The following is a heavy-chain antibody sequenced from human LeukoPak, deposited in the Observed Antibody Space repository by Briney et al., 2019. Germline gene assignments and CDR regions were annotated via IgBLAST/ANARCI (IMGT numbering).Heavy chain of an antibody. D-gene: IGHD5-18*01. CDR3: AREGTAMAYYYGMDV. V-gene: IGHV4-4*02. CDR1: GGSISSSNW. CDR2: IYHSGST. Sequence: SGTLSLTCAVSGGSISSSNWWSWARQPPGKGLEWIGEIYHSGSTNYNPSLKSRVTISVDKSKNQFSLKLSSVTAADTAVYYCAREGTAMAYYYGMDVWGQGTTVTVSS. J-gene: IGHJ6*02.